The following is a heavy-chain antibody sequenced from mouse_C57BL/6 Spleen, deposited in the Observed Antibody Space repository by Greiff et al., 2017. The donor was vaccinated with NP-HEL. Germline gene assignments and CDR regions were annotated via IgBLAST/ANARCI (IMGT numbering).Heavy chain of an antibody. CDR2: IYPGSGNT. CDR1: GYSFTSYY. Sequence: QVQLQQSGPELVKPGASVKISCKASGYSFTSYYIHWVKQRPGQGLEWIGWIYPGSGNTKYNEKFKGKATLTADTSSSTAYMQLSSLTSEDSAVYYCARADLLWYPLDYWGQGTTLTVSS. V-gene: IGHV1-66*01. D-gene: IGHD2-1*01. J-gene: IGHJ2*01. CDR3: ARADLLWYPLDY.